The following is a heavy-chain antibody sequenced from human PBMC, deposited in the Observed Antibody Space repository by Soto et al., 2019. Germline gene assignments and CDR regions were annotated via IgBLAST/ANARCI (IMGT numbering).Heavy chain of an antibody. D-gene: IGHD5-12*01. CDR1: GYSFAGYW. CDR3: ARQIYDSDSGPNFQYYFDS. J-gene: IGHJ4*02. V-gene: IGHV5-10-1*01. Sequence: GESLKISCKGSGYSFAGYWITWVRQKPGKGLEWMGRIDPSDSQTYYSPSFRGHVTISVTKSITTVFLQWSSLRASDTAMYYCARQIYDSDSGPNFQYYFDSWGQGTPVTVSS. CDR2: IDPSDSQT.